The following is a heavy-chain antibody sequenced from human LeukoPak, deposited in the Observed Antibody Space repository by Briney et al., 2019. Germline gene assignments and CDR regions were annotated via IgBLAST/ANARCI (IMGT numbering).Heavy chain of an antibody. J-gene: IGHJ4*02. CDR2: IYHSGST. D-gene: IGHD5-18*01. CDR3: ARGRDGYSYGYYFDY. CDR1: GGSISSGGYS. Sequence: SETLSLTCAVSGGSISSGGYSWSWIRQPPGKGLEWIGYIYHSGSTNYNPSLKSRVTISVDTSKNQFSLKLSSVTAADTAVYYCARGRDGYSYGYYFDYWGQGTLVTVSS. V-gene: IGHV4-61*08.